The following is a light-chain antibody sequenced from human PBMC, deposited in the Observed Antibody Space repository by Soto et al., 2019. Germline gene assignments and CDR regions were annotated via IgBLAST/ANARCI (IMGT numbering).Light chain of an antibody. CDR2: DAS. CDR3: QQRSNWPFT. V-gene: IGKV3-11*01. J-gene: IGKJ4*01. Sequence: EIVLTQSPATLSLSPGERATLSCRASQSVSSYLAWYQQKPGQAPRLLIYDASNRATGIPARFSGSGSVTDFTLTISSLEPEAVAVYYCQQRSNWPFTFGGGTKVESK. CDR1: QSVSSY.